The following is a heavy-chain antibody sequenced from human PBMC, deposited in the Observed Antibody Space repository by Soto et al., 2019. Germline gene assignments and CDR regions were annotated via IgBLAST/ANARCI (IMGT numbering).Heavy chain of an antibody. J-gene: IGHJ6*02. V-gene: IGHV4-34*01. D-gene: IGHD3-22*01. CDR2: INHSGST. Sequence: SETLSLTCAVYGGSLSGCYWSWIRQPPGKGLEWIGEINHSGSTNYNPSLKSRVTVSVDTSKNQFSLKLSSVTAADTAVYYCARGLRRAYYYDSSGYWAQSNNYYGMDVWGQGTTVTVSS. CDR3: ARGLRRAYYYDSSGYWAQSNNYYGMDV. CDR1: GGSLSGCY.